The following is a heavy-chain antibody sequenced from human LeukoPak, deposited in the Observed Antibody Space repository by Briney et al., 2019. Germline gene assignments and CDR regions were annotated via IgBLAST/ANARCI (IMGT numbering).Heavy chain of an antibody. CDR2: INPSGGST. D-gene: IGHD5-18*01. J-gene: IGHJ4*02. CDR3: ARDPSGYSYGHGFDY. V-gene: IGHV1-46*01. Sequence: ASVKVSCKASGYTFTSYYMHWVRQAPGQGLEWMGIINPSGGSTSYAQKFQGRVTMTRDTSTSTVYMELSSLRSEDTAVYYCARDPSGYSYGHGFDYWGQGTLVTVSS. CDR1: GYTFTSYY.